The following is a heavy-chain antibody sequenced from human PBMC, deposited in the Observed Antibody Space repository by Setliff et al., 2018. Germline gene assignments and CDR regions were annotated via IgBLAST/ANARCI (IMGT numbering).Heavy chain of an antibody. V-gene: IGHV4-34*01. CDR1: GGSFSGYY. D-gene: IGHD3-3*01. CDR3: ARHCTYYNFWSGYPDCWFDP. Sequence: ASETLSLTCAVYGGSFSGYYWSWIRQPPGKGLEWIGEINHSGSTNYNPSLKSRVTISVDTSKNQFSLKLSSVTAADTAVYYCARHCTYYNFWSGYPDCWFDPWGQGTLVTVSS. CDR2: INHSGST. J-gene: IGHJ5*02.